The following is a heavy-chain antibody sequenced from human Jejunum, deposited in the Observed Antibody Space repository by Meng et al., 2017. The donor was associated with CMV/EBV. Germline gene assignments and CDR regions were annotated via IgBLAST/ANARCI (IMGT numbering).Heavy chain of an antibody. CDR3: ARVEVGITSGDY. D-gene: IGHD1-26*01. Sequence: QVQLMQSGAEVKEPGSSMKVYCKSSGGSVNNYAFNWVRQAPGQGLEWMGWISAYNGNTNYAQTLQGRLTMTTDTSTSTAYMELRSLRSDDTAVYYCARVEVGITSGDYWGQGTLVTVSS. V-gene: IGHV1-18*01. CDR2: ISAYNGNT. CDR1: GGSVNNYA. J-gene: IGHJ4*02.